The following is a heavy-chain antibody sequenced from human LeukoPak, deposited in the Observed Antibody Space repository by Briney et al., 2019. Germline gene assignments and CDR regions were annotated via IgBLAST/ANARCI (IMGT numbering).Heavy chain of an antibody. Sequence: GGSLRLSCAASGFTFSDYYMSWIRQAPGKGLEWVSYVTGSGDIASYADSVRGRFTISRDNAKNQLYLQMNSLGVEDTALYYCARDYCSGASCLRIQTLDSWGQGTLVTVSS. CDR1: GFTFSDYY. D-gene: IGHD2-15*01. J-gene: IGHJ4*02. CDR3: ARDYCSGASCLRIQTLDS. V-gene: IGHV3-11*04. CDR2: VTGSGDIA.